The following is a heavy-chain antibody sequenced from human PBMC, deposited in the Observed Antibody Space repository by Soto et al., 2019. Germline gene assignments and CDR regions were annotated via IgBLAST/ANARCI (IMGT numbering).Heavy chain of an antibody. V-gene: IGHV3-64D*08. CDR1: EFTFSTYH. CDR2: ISSNGDYT. J-gene: IGHJ4*02. Sequence: GGSLRLSCSASEFTFSTYHMHWVRQAPGRGLQYVSSISSNGDYTAYAEPVKGRFTISRDNSKNTLYLQMSSLKPEDTAVYFCVRRYNNGYDYWGQGTLVTVSS. D-gene: IGHD1-1*01. CDR3: VRRYNNGYDY.